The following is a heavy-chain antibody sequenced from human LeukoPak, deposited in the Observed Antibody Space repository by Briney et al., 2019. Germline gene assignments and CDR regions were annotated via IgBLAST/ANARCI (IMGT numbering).Heavy chain of an antibody. J-gene: IGHJ4*02. CDR2: IYYSGST. CDR3: ASILLYSGSSGIDY. D-gene: IGHD6-6*01. CDR1: GGSISGSSYY. Sequence: SETLSLTCTVSGGSISGSSYYWGWIRQPPGTGLEWIGSIYYSGSTYYNPSLQSRVTISIDTSKNQFSLKLSSVIAADTAVYYCASILLYSGSSGIDYWGQGILVTVSS. V-gene: IGHV4-39*01.